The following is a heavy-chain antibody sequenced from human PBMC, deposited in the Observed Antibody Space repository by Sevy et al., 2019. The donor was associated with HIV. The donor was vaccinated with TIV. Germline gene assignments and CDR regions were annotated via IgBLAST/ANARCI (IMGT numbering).Heavy chain of an antibody. CDR3: AREGAGGFDY. V-gene: IGHV3-7*01. J-gene: IGHJ4*02. CDR2: IKQDGSKN. CDR1: GFTFSGYW. D-gene: IGHD2-15*01. Sequence: GGCLRLSCAASGFTFSGYWMSWVRQAPGKGLQWVANIKQDGSKNEFVDSVKGRFTISRDNPKNSLYLQMNSLRAEVTAVYHCAREGAGGFDYWGQGTLVTVSS.